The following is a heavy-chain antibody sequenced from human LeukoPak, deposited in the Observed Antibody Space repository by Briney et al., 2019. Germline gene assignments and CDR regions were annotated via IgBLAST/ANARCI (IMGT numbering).Heavy chain of an antibody. CDR3: ARDGYSGSDAL. D-gene: IGHD5-12*01. J-gene: IGHJ4*02. CDR1: GYSINSGYY. Sequence: ASETLSLTCTVSGYSINSGYYWGWIRQPPGKGLEWIGSIYHSGSTYYNPSLKSRVTISVDTSQNQFSLKLSSVTAADTAVYYCARDGYSGSDALWGQGTLVTVSS. V-gene: IGHV4-38-2*02. CDR2: IYHSGST.